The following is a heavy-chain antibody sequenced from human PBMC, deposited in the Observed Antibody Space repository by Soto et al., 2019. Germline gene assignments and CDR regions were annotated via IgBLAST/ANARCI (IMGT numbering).Heavy chain of an antibody. CDR3: ARRRFLHNWNYAGWFDP. V-gene: IGHV5-10-1*01. J-gene: IGHJ5*02. Sequence: GESLKISCKGSGYSFTSYWISWVRQMPGKGLEWMGRIDPSDSYTNYSPSFQGHVTISADKSISTAYLQWSSLKASDTAMYYCARRRFLHNWNYAGWFDPWGQGTLVTVSS. CDR2: IDPSDSYT. CDR1: GYSFTSYW. D-gene: IGHD1-7*01.